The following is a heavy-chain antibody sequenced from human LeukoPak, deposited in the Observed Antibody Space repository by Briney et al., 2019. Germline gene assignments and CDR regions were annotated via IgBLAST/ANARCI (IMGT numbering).Heavy chain of an antibody. CDR1: GFTFSDTW. V-gene: IGHV3-7*02. J-gene: IGHJ3*01. Sequence: GESLRLSCAASGFTFSDTWMNWVPRVPGKGLEWVGNIKPDGSEAYYVDSVEGRFTISRDNVRDSLYLQMNSLRVDDTAVYYCARPGVAGGAFDVWGRGTGVTVSS. D-gene: IGHD1-26*01. CDR2: IKPDGSEA. CDR3: ARPGVAGGAFDV.